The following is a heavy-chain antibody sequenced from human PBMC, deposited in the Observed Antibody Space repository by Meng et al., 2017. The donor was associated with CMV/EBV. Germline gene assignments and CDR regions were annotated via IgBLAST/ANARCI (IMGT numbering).Heavy chain of an antibody. CDR3: ARGLAAFDI. V-gene: IGHV3-7*04. J-gene: IGHJ3*02. Sequence: GGSLRLSCAASGFTFSGYWMRWVRQAPGKGLEWVANIRQDGSERYYADSVKGRFTISRDNSKNSLYLQMNSLRAEDTAVYYCARGLAAFDIWGQGTMVTVSS. CDR2: IRQDGSER. CDR1: GFTFSGYW.